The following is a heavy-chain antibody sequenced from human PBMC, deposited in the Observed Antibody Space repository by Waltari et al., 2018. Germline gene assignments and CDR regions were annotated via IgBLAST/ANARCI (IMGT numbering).Heavy chain of an antibody. CDR1: GGTFSSYA. J-gene: IGHJ4*02. CDR2: INPNSGGT. Sequence: QVQLVQSGAEVKKPGSSVKVSCKASGGTFSSYAISWVRQAPGQGLEWMGRINPNSGGTNYEQKFQGRVTMTRDTSISTAYMELSRLRSDDTAVYYCARETGGVVVVDFDYWGQGTLVIVSS. CDR3: ARETGGVVVVDFDY. D-gene: IGHD2-15*01. V-gene: IGHV1-2*06.